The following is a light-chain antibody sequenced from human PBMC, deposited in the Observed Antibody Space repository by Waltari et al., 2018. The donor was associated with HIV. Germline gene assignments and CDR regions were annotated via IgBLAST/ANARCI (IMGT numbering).Light chain of an antibody. J-gene: IGLJ2*01. CDR3: QVWDIITDEVI. V-gene: IGLV3-21*01. CDR1: NIGSKR. CDR2: DAD. Sequence: SYVLTQSPSVSVAPGQTAIVTRGGQNIGSKRDHGYQQKPAQAPVLIIFDADGRPSGIPERFSGSNSGDTATLTISRVEAGDEADYFCQVWDIITDEVIFGGGTQMTVL.